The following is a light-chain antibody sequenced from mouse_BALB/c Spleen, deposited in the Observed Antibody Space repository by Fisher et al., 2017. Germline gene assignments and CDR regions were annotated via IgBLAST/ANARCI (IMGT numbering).Light chain of an antibody. CDR2: DTS. Sequence: IVITQSPAIMSASPGEKVTMTCRASSSVSYMYWYQQKPGSSPRLLIYDTSNLASGAPVRFSGSGSGTSYSLSISSMEAEDAATYYCQQWSSNPPTFGAGTKLELK. J-gene: IGKJ5*01. CDR1: SSVSY. V-gene: IGKV4-55*01. CDR3: QQWSSNPPT.